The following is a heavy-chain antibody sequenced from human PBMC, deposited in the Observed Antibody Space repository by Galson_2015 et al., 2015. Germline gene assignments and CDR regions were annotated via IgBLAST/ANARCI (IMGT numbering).Heavy chain of an antibody. J-gene: IGHJ4*02. V-gene: IGHV3-30*03. CDR2: ISYDGSNK. D-gene: IGHD2-2*01. Sequence: SLRLSCAASGFTFSSYGMHWVRQAPGKGLEWVAVISYDGSNKYYTDSVKGRFTISRDNSKNTLYLQMYSLRAEDTAVYYCARGSEGNLGYCSSTSCPLDYWGQGTLVTVSS. CDR3: ARGSEGNLGYCSSTSCPLDY. CDR1: GFTFSSYG.